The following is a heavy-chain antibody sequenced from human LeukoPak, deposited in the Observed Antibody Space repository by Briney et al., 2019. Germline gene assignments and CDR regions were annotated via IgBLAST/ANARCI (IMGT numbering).Heavy chain of an antibody. CDR2: IIPILGIA. CDR1: GGTFSSYA. J-gene: IGHJ6*02. CDR3: ARAAYCGGDCYPDYYYYYGMDV. Sequence: SVKVSCKASGGTFSSYAISWVRQAPGQGLEWMGRIIPILGIANYAQKFQGRVTITADKSTSTAYMELSSLRSEDTAVCYCARAAYCGGDCYPDYYYYYGMDVWGQGTTVTVSS. V-gene: IGHV1-69*04. D-gene: IGHD2-21*02.